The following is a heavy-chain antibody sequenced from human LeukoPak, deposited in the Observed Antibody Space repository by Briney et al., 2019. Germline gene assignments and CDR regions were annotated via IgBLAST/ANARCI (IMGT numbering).Heavy chain of an antibody. Sequence: PSETLSLTCAVSGYSISSGYYWGWIRQPPGKGLEWIGSIYHSGSTYYNPSLKSRVTISVDTSKNQFSLKLSSVTDADTAVYYCARHDCSGGSCYHIDYWGQGTLVTVSS. J-gene: IGHJ4*02. D-gene: IGHD2-15*01. CDR2: IYHSGST. CDR1: GYSISSGYY. CDR3: ARHDCSGGSCYHIDY. V-gene: IGHV4-38-2*01.